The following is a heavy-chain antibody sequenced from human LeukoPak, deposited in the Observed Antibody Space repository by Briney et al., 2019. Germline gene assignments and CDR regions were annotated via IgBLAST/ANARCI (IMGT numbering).Heavy chain of an antibody. D-gene: IGHD4-17*01. Sequence: SETLSLTCAVYGGSFSGYYWSWIRQPPGKGLEWMGEINHSGSTNDNPSLKSRVTISVDTSKNQFSLKLSSVTAADTAVYYCARPSGDYGPLDYWGQGTLVTVSS. J-gene: IGHJ4*02. V-gene: IGHV4-34*01. CDR2: INHSGST. CDR3: ARPSGDYGPLDY. CDR1: GGSFSGYY.